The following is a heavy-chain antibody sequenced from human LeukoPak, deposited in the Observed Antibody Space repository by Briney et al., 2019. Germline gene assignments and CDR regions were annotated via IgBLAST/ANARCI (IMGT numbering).Heavy chain of an antibody. CDR3: ARVNGDCLDY. V-gene: IGHV4-31*03. Sequence: SETLSLTCTVSGGSISSGGYYWSWLRQHPGKGLEWIGYIYYSGSTYYNPSFKSRVTISVDTSKNQFSLKLSSVTAADTAVYYCARVNGDCLDYWGQGTLVTVSS. CDR1: GGSISSGGYY. D-gene: IGHD2-21*02. CDR2: IYYSGST. J-gene: IGHJ4*02.